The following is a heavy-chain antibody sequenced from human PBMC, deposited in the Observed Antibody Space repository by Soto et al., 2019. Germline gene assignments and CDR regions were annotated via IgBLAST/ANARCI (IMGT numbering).Heavy chain of an antibody. Sequence: ASVKVSCKASGYTFTGYYIHWVREAPGQGLEWMGWINPQTGGTSYAQKFQGRVTLSRDTSINTAYLELSRLRFGDAAVYFCARERYQVISDGMDVWGQGTTVTVYS. D-gene: IGHD2-2*01. CDR3: ARERYQVISDGMDV. J-gene: IGHJ6*02. V-gene: IGHV1-2*02. CDR1: GYTFTGYY. CDR2: INPQTGGT.